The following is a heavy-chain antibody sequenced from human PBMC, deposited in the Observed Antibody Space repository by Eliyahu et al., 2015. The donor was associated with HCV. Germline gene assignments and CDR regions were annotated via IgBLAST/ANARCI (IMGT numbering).Heavy chain of an antibody. CDR3: ARLHYCSGGSCYPRDAFDI. D-gene: IGHD2-15*01. Sequence: QVQLVXSGGGVVQPGRSLRLSCAAXGFTFSRYSMHWVRQAPGKGLEWVAVISFDGSNKYFADSVRGRFTISRDNPKNTLYLQMNSLRAEDTAVYYCARLHYCSGGSCYPRDAFDIWGQGTMVTVSS. J-gene: IGHJ3*02. V-gene: IGHV3-30*04. CDR1: GFTFSRYS. CDR2: ISFDGSNK.